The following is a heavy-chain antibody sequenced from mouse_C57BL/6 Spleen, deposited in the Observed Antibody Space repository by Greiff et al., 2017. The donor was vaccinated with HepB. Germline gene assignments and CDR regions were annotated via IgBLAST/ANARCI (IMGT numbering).Heavy chain of an antibody. CDR3: ARGGSYYSNYYFDY. J-gene: IGHJ2*01. V-gene: IGHV1-26*01. Sequence: EVQLQQSGPELVKPGASVKISCKASGYTFTDYYMNWVKQSHGKSLEWIGDINPNNGGTSYNQKFKGKATLTVDKSSSTAYMELRSLTSEDSAVYYCARGGSYYSNYYFDYWGQGTTLTVSS. CDR2: INPNNGGT. D-gene: IGHD2-5*01. CDR1: GYTFTDYY.